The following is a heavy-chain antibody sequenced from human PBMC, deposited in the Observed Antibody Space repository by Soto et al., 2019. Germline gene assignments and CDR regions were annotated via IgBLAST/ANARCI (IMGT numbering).Heavy chain of an antibody. J-gene: IGHJ6*02. CDR3: ARATTGLGTSYYYYYYGMDV. D-gene: IGHD7-27*01. CDR1: GGSFSGYY. Sequence: PSETLSLTCAVYGGSFSGYYWSWIRQPPGKGLEWIGEINHSGSTNYNPSLKSRVTISVDTSKNQFSLKLSSVTAADTAVYYCARATTGLGTSYYYYYYGMDVWGQGTTVTVSS. V-gene: IGHV4-34*01. CDR2: INHSGST.